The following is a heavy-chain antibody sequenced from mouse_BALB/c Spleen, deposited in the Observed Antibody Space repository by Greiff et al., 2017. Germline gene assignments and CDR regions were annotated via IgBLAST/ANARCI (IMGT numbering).Heavy chain of an antibody. V-gene: IGHV3-2*02. CDR2: ISYSGST. CDR3: ARWGLRGAY. D-gene: IGHD2-2*01. J-gene: IGHJ3*01. Sequence: VQLKESGPGLVKPSQSLSLTCTVTGYSITSDYAWNWIRQFPGNKLEWMGYISYSGSTSYNPSLKSRISITRDTSKNQFFLQLNSVTTEDTATYYCARWGLRGAYWGQGTLVTVSA. CDR1: GYSITSDYA.